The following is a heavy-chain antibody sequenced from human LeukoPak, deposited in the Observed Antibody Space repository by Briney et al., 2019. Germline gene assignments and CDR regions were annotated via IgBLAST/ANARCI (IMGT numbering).Heavy chain of an antibody. CDR3: ARVPRGYSYGLLDY. CDR1: GGSISSGDYY. CDR2: IYYSVST. J-gene: IGHJ4*02. V-gene: IGHV4-30-4*08. Sequence: PSETLSLTCTVTGGSISSGDYYWSWIRQPPGKGLEWIGYIYYSVSTYYNPSLKSRVTISVDTSKNQFSLKLSSVTAADTAVYYCARVPRGYSYGLLDYWGQGTLVTVSS. D-gene: IGHD5-18*01.